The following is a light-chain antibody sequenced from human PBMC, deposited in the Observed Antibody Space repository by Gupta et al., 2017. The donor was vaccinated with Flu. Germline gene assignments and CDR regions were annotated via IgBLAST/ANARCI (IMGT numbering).Light chain of an antibody. CDR2: GNS. Sequence: SSELTQDPAVSVALGQTVRVTCQGDSLRSFYARWYQQKPGQAPVLVVFGNSHRPPGIPDRFSGSSSGNTASLTITGTQAEDEADYYCISRDNSGKHVMFGGGTKLTVL. J-gene: IGLJ3*02. CDR1: SLRSFY. CDR3: ISRDNSGKHVM. V-gene: IGLV3-19*01.